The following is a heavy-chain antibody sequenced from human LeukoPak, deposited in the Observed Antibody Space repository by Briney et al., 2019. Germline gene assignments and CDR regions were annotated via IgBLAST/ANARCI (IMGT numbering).Heavy chain of an antibody. Sequence: GGSLRLSCAASGFNFANHAMSWVRQTPGKGLEWVSAISGGGDITYYADSVTGRFSISRDNSKDTLFLQMHSLRPGDTAVYYCVREDTPATANYWGQGTLVTISS. D-gene: IGHD2-21*02. CDR3: VREDTPATANY. J-gene: IGHJ4*02. V-gene: IGHV3-23*01. CDR1: GFNFANHA. CDR2: ISGGGDIT.